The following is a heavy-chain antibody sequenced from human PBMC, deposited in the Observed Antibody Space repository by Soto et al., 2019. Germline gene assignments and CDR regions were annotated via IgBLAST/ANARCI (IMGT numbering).Heavy chain of an antibody. J-gene: IGHJ3*01. D-gene: IGHD3-22*01. CDR2: VSYSGST. CDR1: GASISSSY. CDR3: ARGYYDSSGQSNTFDV. V-gene: IGHV4-59*01. Sequence: PSETLSLTCTVSGASISSSYWSWIRQSPGKGLEWIGYVSYSGSTNYNPSLKSRVTISVDTSKTQFSLKLSSATAADTALYYCARGYYDSSGQSNTFDVWGQGTMVTVSS.